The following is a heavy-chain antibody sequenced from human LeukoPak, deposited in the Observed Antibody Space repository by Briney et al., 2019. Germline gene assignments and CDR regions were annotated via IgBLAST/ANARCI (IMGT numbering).Heavy chain of an antibody. CDR1: GFIFSSYS. J-gene: IGHJ6*02. D-gene: IGHD6-13*01. V-gene: IGHV3-23*01. Sequence: GGSLRLSCAASGFIFSSYSMSWVRQAPGKGLEWVSVITGSGGNTYYADSVKGRFTISKDNSKNTVYLQMSSLRVDDTAVYYCAKAASSSWASYYYRMDVWGQGTTVTVSS. CDR2: ITGSGGNT. CDR3: AKAASSSWASYYYRMDV.